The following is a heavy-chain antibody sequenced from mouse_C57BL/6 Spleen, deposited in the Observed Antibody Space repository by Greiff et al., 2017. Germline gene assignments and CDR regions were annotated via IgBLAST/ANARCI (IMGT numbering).Heavy chain of an antibody. CDR2: LPPSDSDT. CDR3: AIRYYGSSYNSLFDY. J-gene: IGHJ2*01. CDR1: GYTFTSYW. V-gene: IGHV1-74*01. D-gene: IGHD1-1*01. Sequence: QVQLQQSGAELVKPGASVKVSCKASGYTFTSYWMHWVKQRPGQGLAWIGRLPPSDSDTKYNQKFKGTATLTVDKSSSTAYMQLSSLTSEDSSVYYCAIRYYGSSYNSLFDYWGQGTTLTVSS.